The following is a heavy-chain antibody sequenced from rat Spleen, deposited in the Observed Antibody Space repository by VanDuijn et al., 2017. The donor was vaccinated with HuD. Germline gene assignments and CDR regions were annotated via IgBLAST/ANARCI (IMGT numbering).Heavy chain of an antibody. CDR3: ARQEDYGGYSRDYFGY. V-gene: IGHV5-25*01. Sequence: EVQLVESGGGLVQPGRSMKVSCAASGFTFSNFYMAWVRQAPKKGLEWVATISTGGGTHYRDSVKGRFTISRDNAKSTLYLQMDSLRSEDTATYYCARQEDYGGYSRDYFGYWGQGVVVTVSS. CDR1: GFTFSNFY. J-gene: IGHJ2*01. D-gene: IGHD1-11*01. CDR2: ISTGGGT.